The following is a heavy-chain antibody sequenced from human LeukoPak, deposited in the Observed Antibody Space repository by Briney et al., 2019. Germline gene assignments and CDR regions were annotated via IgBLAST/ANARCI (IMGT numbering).Heavy chain of an antibody. CDR1: GFTSSDYY. Sequence: QSGGSLRLSCAGSGFTSSDYYMSWVRQTPGKGLEFISYMSGSGSIIYYVDSVQGRFTISRDNVKNSLFLQMNSLSVDDTALYYCVRGRDYVGVAASLDLWGQGTLVTVSA. J-gene: IGHJ5*02. V-gene: IGHV3-11*01. CDR2: MSGSGSII. CDR3: VRGRDYVGVAASLDL. D-gene: IGHD4-23*01.